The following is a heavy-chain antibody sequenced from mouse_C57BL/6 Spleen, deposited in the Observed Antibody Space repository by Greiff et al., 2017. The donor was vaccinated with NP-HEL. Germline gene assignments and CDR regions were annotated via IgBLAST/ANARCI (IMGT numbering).Heavy chain of an antibody. V-gene: IGHV2-2*01. CDR1: GFSLTSYG. D-gene: IGHD1-1*01. Sequence: VKLMESGPGLVQPSQSLSITCTVSGFSLTSYGVHWVRQSPGKGLEWLGVIWSGGSTDYNAAFISRLSISKDNSKSQVFFKMNSLQADDTAIYYCARDTGPYWYFDVWGTGTTVTVSS. J-gene: IGHJ1*03. CDR3: ARDTGPYWYFDV. CDR2: IWSGGST.